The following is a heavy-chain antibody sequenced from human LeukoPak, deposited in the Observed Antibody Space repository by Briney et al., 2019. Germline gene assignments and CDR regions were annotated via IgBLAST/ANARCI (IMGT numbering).Heavy chain of an antibody. CDR2: IIPIFGTA. D-gene: IGHD3-22*01. CDR3: ARYRPTYYYDSSGYSGSGPYFDY. J-gene: IGHJ4*02. Sequence: GSSVKVSCKASGGIYSSYAIIWVPQAPGQGLEWMGGIIPIFGTANYAQKFQGRVTITTDESTSTAYMELSSLRSEDTAVYYCARYRPTYYYDSSGYSGSGPYFDYWGQGTLVTVSS. CDR1: GGIYSSYA. V-gene: IGHV1-69*05.